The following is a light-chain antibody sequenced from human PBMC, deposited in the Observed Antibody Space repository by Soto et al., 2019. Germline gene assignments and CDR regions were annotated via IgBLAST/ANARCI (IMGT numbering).Light chain of an antibody. V-gene: IGKV4-1*01. CDR2: WAS. J-gene: IGKJ4*01. CDR1: QSVLSSSNNRNY. Sequence: DIVMTQSPDSLAVSLGERATINCKSSQSVLSSSNNRNYLAWFQLKPGQPPKLLIYWASTRESGVPDRFSGSGSGTDFTLTISSLQAEDVAVYFCQQYYSTPLTFGGGTKVDNK. CDR3: QQYYSTPLT.